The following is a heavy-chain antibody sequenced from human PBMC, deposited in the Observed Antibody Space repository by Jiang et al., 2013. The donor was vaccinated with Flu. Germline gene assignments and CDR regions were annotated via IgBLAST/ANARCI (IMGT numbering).Heavy chain of an antibody. J-gene: IGHJ5*02. CDR3: ARGKGGLDP. V-gene: IGHV1-8*01. D-gene: IGHD3-16*01. CDR2: MNLTVVT. Sequence: TGQGLEWMGWMNLTVVTQAMHRSYQGRVTMTRNTSISTAYMELSSLRSEDTAVYYCARGKGGLDPWGQGTLVTVSS.